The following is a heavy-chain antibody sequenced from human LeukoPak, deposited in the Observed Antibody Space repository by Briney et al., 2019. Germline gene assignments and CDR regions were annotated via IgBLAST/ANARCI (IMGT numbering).Heavy chain of an antibody. Sequence: ASVKVSCKAPGYTFTSYAMHWVRQAPGQRLEWMGWINAGNGNTKYSQKFQGRVTITRDTSASTAYMELSSLRSEDTAVYYCARVVAAARDRGDAFDIWGQGTMVTVSS. CDR1: GYTFTSYA. CDR2: INAGNGNT. V-gene: IGHV1-3*01. J-gene: IGHJ3*02. D-gene: IGHD6-13*01. CDR3: ARVVAAARDRGDAFDI.